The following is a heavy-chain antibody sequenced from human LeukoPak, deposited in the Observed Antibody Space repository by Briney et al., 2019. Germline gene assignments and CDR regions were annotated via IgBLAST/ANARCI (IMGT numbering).Heavy chain of an antibody. V-gene: IGHV3-53*01. CDR2: IYSGGST. Sequence: GGSLRLSCAAFGFTVSSNYMSWVRQAPGKGLEWVSVIYSGGSTYYADSVKGRFTISRDNSKNTLYLQMNSLRAEDTAVYYCASQSLTYYYDSSGQHDAFDIWGQGTMVTVSS. CDR1: GFTVSSNY. J-gene: IGHJ3*02. D-gene: IGHD3-22*01. CDR3: ASQSLTYYYDSSGQHDAFDI.